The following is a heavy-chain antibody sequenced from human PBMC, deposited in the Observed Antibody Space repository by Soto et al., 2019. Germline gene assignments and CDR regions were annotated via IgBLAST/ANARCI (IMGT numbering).Heavy chain of an antibody. J-gene: IGHJ3*01. CDR3: SKIQAAGGTMMGAFDF. D-gene: IGHD6-13*01. CDR2: ISGSGGST. V-gene: IGHV3-23*01. CDR1: GFTFSSYA. Sequence: GGSLRLSCAASGFTFSSYAMSWVRQAPGKGLEWVSAISGSGGSTYYADSVKGRFTISRDNSKNTLYLQMNSLSAEDTAIYLCSKIQAAGGTMMGAFDFWGQGTMVTVSS.